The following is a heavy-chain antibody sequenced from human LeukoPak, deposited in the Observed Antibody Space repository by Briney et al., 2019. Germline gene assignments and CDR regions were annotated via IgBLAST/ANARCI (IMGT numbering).Heavy chain of an antibody. D-gene: IGHD3-10*01. CDR1: GGTFSSYA. Sequence: ASVKVSCKASGGTFSSYAISWVRQAPGQGLEWMGGIIPIFGTANYAQKFQGRVTITTDESTSTAYMELSSLRSEDTAVYYCARDLAPRGELLSYNWFDPWGQGTLVTVSS. CDR3: ARDLAPRGELLSYNWFDP. V-gene: IGHV1-69*05. J-gene: IGHJ5*02. CDR2: IIPIFGTA.